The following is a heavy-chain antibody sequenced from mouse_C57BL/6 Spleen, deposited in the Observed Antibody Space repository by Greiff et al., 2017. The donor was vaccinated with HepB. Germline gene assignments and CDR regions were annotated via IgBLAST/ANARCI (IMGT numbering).Heavy chain of an antibody. V-gene: IGHV6-3*01. J-gene: IGHJ2*01. D-gene: IGHD2-4*01. Sequence: EVKLMESGGGLVQPGGSMKLSCVASGFTFSNYWMNWVRQSPEKGLEWVAQIRLKSDNYATHYAESVKGRFTISRDDSKSSVYLQMNNLRAEDTGIYYCTYYDYDGFDYWGQGTTLTVSS. CDR2: IRLKSDNYAT. CDR3: TYYDYDGFDY. CDR1: GFTFSNYW.